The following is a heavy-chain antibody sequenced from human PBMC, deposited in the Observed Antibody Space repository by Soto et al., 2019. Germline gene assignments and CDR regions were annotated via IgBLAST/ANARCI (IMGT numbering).Heavy chain of an antibody. CDR2: IKQDVGEK. CDR1: GFTFSSYW. CDR3: VRDYRVSYGYGPFDY. D-gene: IGHD5-18*01. V-gene: IGHV3-7*03. J-gene: IGHJ4*02. Sequence: EVQLAASGGGLVQPGGSLRLSCAASGFTFSSYWMSWVRQAPGKGLEWVANIKQDVGEKYYVDSVKGRFTISRDNAKNSLYLQMNSLRGDDTAVYYCVRDYRVSYGYGPFDYWGQGTLVTVSS.